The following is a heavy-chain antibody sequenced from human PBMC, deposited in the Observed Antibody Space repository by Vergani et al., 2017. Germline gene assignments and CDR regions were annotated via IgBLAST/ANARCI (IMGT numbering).Heavy chain of an antibody. CDR3: ARAQGWSHLDY. Sequence: QVQLVESGGGVVQPGRSLRLSCAASGFTFSSYGMHWVRQAPGKGLEWVAVIWYDGSNKYYADSVKGRITISRDNSKNTLYLQMNSLRAEDTAVYYCARAQGWSHLDYWGQGTLVTVSS. V-gene: IGHV3-33*01. CDR2: IWYDGSNK. J-gene: IGHJ4*02. CDR1: GFTFSSYG. D-gene: IGHD2-15*01.